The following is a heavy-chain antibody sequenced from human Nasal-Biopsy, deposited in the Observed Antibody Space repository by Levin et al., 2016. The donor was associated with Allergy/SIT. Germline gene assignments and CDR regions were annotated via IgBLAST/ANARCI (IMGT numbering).Heavy chain of an antibody. CDR1: GFIFSNYG. V-gene: IGHV3-30*18. D-gene: IGHD1-26*01. CDR3: AKGDRGSYFSF. Sequence: GGSLRLSCEASGFIFSNYGIHWVRQAPGKGLEWVAIVSYDESNQYYADSVKGRFAISRDNSKNTLYLQMNSLRPEDTAVYYCAKGDRGSYFSFGGQGTMVTVSS. J-gene: IGHJ3*01. CDR2: VSYDESNQ.